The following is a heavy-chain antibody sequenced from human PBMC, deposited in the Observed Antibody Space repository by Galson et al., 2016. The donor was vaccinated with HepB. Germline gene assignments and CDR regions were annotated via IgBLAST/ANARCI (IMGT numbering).Heavy chain of an antibody. Sequence: QSGAEVKKPGESLKISCKGSGYTFANSWIVWVRQKPGKGLEWMGVIYPGDSGTRYSPSFEGQVTISADRSISHAYLPWSSLKASDTAMYYCARSQYDVMTGFYTWFDPWGQGTLVTVSS. CDR3: ARSQYDVMTGFYTWFDP. J-gene: IGHJ5*02. CDR1: GYTFANSW. D-gene: IGHD3-9*01. CDR2: IYPGDSGT. V-gene: IGHV5-51*01.